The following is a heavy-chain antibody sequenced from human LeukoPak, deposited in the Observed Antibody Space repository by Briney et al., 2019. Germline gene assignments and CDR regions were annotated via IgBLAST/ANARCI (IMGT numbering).Heavy chain of an antibody. V-gene: IGHV4-39*02. Sequence: SETLSLTCTVSGGSISSSSYYWGWIRQPPGKGLEWIGSIYYSGSTYYNPSLKSRVTISVDTSKNQFSLKLSSVTGADTAVYYCARDRVAWSGYSYGYDWFDPWGQGILVTVSS. J-gene: IGHJ5*02. CDR3: ARDRVAWSGYSYGYDWFDP. CDR2: IYYSGST. CDR1: GGSISSSSYY. D-gene: IGHD5-18*01.